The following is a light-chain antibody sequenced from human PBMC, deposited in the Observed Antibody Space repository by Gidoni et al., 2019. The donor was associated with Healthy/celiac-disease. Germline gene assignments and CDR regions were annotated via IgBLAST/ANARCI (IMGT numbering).Light chain of an antibody. CDR3: MQALQTPRT. CDR2: LGS. CDR1: QSLLHSNGYNY. Sequence: DIVMTQSPLSLPVTPGEPASISCRSSQSLLHSNGYNYLDWYLQKPGQSTQLLIDLGSNRASGVPDRFSGSGSGTDFTLKISRVEAEDVGVYYCMQALQTPRTFGGXTKVEIK. V-gene: IGKV2-28*01. J-gene: IGKJ4*01.